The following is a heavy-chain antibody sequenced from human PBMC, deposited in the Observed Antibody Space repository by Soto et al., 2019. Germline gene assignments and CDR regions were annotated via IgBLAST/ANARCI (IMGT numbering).Heavy chain of an antibody. CDR2: INDRGNT. Sequence: SETLSLTCAVYGGSFSDYYWSWVRQSPGKGLEWIGEINDRGNTNYNPSLKSRVTISVDTSKNQFSLKLNSVTAADTAVYYCARLRWRQWLVDYWGQGTLVTVSS. CDR3: ARLRWRQWLVDY. D-gene: IGHD6-19*01. CDR1: GGSFSDYY. J-gene: IGHJ4*02. V-gene: IGHV4-34*01.